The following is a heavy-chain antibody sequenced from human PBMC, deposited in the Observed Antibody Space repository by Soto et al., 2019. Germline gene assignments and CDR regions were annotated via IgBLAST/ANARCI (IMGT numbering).Heavy chain of an antibody. V-gene: IGHV3-7*01. D-gene: IGHD6-19*01. Sequence: DVQLVESGGALVQPGASLRLSCAASGFTFSDYLMTWVRQPPGKGLEWVATIKQDGNEKYYVDSVKGRFTISRDNSKNSLYLQMNGLRAEDTAVYYCAIGHWLGNWGHGTLVTVSS. CDR3: AIGHWLGN. CDR2: IKQDGNEK. CDR1: GFTFSDYL. J-gene: IGHJ4*01.